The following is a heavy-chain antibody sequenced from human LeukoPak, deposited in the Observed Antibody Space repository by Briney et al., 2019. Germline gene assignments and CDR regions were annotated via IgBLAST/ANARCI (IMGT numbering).Heavy chain of an antibody. V-gene: IGHV3-23*01. CDR3: AKGRYYYDNSDAFEI. J-gene: IGHJ3*02. D-gene: IGHD3-22*01. CDR2: ISGSGGST. Sequence: GGSLRLSCAASGFTFSSCAMSWVRQAPGKGLEGVSGISGSGGSTYYADSVKGRFTISRDNSKTTLYLQMNSLRAEDTAVYHCAKGRYYYDNSDAFEIWGQGTMVTVSS. CDR1: GFTFSSCA.